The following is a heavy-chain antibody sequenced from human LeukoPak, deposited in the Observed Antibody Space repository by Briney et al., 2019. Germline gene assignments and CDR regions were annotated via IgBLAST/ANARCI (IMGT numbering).Heavy chain of an antibody. CDR3: AELGITMIGGV. CDR2: IKEDGNEI. D-gene: IGHD3-10*02. V-gene: IGHV3-7*01. CDR1: GFTFSSYW. J-gene: IGHJ6*04. Sequence: PGGSLRLSCAASGFTFSSYWMSWVRQAPGKGLEWVANIKEDGNEIYYVDSVKGRFTISRDNAKSSLNLQMNSLRAEDTAVYYCAELGITMIGGVWGKGTTVTISS.